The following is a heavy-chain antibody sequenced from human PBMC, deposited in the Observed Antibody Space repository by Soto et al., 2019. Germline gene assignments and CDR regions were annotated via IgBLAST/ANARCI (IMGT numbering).Heavy chain of an antibody. CDR1: GGTFSSCA. D-gene: IGHD1-26*01. V-gene: IGHV1-69*13. Sequence: ASVKVSCNASGGTFSSCAISWVRQAPGQVLEWMGGIIPIFGTANYAQKFQGRVTITADESTSTAYMELSSLRSEDTAVYYCARDWSGSYVDYYYYGMDVWGQGTTVTVSS. J-gene: IGHJ6*02. CDR2: IIPIFGTA. CDR3: ARDWSGSYVDYYYYGMDV.